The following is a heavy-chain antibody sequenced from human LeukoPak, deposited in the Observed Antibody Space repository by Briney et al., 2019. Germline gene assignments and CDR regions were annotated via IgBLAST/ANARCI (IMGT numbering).Heavy chain of an antibody. J-gene: IGHJ3*02. CDR2: INPNSGGT. D-gene: IGHD3-10*01. CDR1: GYTFTSYG. V-gene: IGHV1-2*02. Sequence: ASVKVSCKASGYTFTSYGISWVRQAPGQGLEWMGWINPNSGGTNYAQKFQGRVTMTRDTSISTAYMELSRLRSDDTAVYYCARGSGFGELNAFDIWGQGTMVTVSS. CDR3: ARGSGFGELNAFDI.